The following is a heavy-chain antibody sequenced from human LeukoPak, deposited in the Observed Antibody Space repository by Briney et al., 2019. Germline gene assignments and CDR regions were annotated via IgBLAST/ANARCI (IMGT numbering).Heavy chain of an antibody. CDR2: IIPILGIA. CDR1: GGTFSSYA. Sequence: GASVKVSCKASGGTFSSYAISWVRQAPGQGLEWMGRIIPILGIANYAQKFQGRVTITADKSTSTAYMELSSLRSEDTAVYYCARAYDSRPEGDYWGQGTLVTVSS. J-gene: IGHJ4*02. CDR3: ARAYDSRPEGDY. V-gene: IGHV1-69*04. D-gene: IGHD3-22*01.